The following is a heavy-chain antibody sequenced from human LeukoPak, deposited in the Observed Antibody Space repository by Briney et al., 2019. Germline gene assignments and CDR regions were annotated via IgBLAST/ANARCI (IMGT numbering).Heavy chain of an antibody. Sequence: GGSLRLSCAASGLTFSNHWMHWVRQAPGKGLVWVSRIDGDGSGTSYADSVKGRFTISRDNAKNTSYLQMDSLRAEDSAVYYCATVFDYWGQGTLVSVSS. D-gene: IGHD4-17*01. CDR1: GLTFSNHW. V-gene: IGHV3-74*01. CDR2: IDGDGSGT. CDR3: ATVFDY. J-gene: IGHJ4*02.